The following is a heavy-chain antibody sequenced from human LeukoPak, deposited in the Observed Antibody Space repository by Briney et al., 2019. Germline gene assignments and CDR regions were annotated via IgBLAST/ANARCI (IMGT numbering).Heavy chain of an antibody. CDR3: ARTIAAVGGAFFDY. V-gene: IGHV4-4*07. CDR2: IYTSGST. D-gene: IGHD6-13*01. J-gene: IGHJ4*02. Sequence: SETLSLTCTVSGGSINSYYWSWIRQPAGKGLEWIGRIYTSGSTNYNPSLKSRVTMSVDTSKNQFSLKLSSVTAADTAVYYCARTIAAVGGAFFDYWGQGTLVTVSS. CDR1: GGSINSYY.